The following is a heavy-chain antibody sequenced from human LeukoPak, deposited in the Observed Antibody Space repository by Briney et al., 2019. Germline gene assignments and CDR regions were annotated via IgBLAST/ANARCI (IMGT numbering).Heavy chain of an antibody. Sequence: GASVKVSCKASGYTFTCYYMHWVRQAPGQGLEWMGWINPNSGGTNYAQKFQGRVTMTRDTPISTAYMELSRLRSDDTAVYYCARPKNWNYGEIDYWGQGTLVTVSS. J-gene: IGHJ4*02. CDR2: INPNSGGT. CDR3: ARPKNWNYGEIDY. V-gene: IGHV1-2*02. CDR1: GYTFTCYY. D-gene: IGHD1-7*01.